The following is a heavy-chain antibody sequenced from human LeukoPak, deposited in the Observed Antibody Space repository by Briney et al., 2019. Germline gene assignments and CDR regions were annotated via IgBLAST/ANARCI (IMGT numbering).Heavy chain of an antibody. CDR1: GFPFSDYW. CDR3: SISLHY. V-gene: IGHV3-7*01. J-gene: IGHJ4*02. Sequence: GGSLRLSCAASGFPFSDYWMDWVRQAPGKGMEWVANIKQDGSEHYYADSVKGRFTISRDNAKNSLYLEMNSLRAEDTAVYYCSISLHYWGQGALVTVSS. CDR2: IKQDGSEH.